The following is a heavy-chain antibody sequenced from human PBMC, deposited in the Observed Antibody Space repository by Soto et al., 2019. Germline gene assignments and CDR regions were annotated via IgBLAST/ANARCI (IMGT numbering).Heavy chain of an antibody. CDR3: ARPPLYSSGWSLSGFDI. V-gene: IGHV4-59*01. D-gene: IGHD6-19*01. CDR1: GASIGGFY. J-gene: IGHJ3*02. Sequence: SETLSLTYTVSGASIGGFYCTWILQPPGKGLEWIGHIYKSGITNNNPSLRSRVTTSTDTSKNQFSLKLTSVTAADTAVYYCARPPLYSSGWSLSGFDIWGQGTMVTVSS. CDR2: IYKSGIT.